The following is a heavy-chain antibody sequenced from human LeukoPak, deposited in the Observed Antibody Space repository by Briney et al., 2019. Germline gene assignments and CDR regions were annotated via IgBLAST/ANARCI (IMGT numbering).Heavy chain of an antibody. CDR3: STYNSRDAFDI. CDR1: GFTVSKSW. V-gene: IGHV3-15*01. CDR2: IKSNSDGGTT. J-gene: IGHJ3*02. Sequence: GGSLRLSCAASGFTVSKSWMSWVRQAPGKGLEWVGRIKSNSDGGTTDHAAPVKGRFIISRDDSKNTLNLQMNSLRTEDSAVHYCSTYNSRDAFDIWGQGTMVTVSS. D-gene: IGHD2/OR15-2a*01.